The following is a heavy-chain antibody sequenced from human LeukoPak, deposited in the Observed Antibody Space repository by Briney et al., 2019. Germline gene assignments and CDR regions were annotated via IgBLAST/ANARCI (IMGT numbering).Heavy chain of an antibody. CDR2: TNHSGST. D-gene: IGHD6-13*01. Sequence: SETLSLTCAVYGGSFSGYYWSWIRQPPGKGLEWIGETNHSGSTNYNPSLKSRVTISVDTSKNQFSLKLSSVTAADTAVYYCARHHESIAAAGTGFDYWGQGTLVTVSS. J-gene: IGHJ4*02. CDR3: ARHHESIAAAGTGFDY. V-gene: IGHV4-34*01. CDR1: GGSFSGYY.